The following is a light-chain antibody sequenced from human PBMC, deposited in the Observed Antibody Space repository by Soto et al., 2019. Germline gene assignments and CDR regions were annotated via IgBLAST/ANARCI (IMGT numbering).Light chain of an antibody. V-gene: IGLV2-14*01. Sequence: QSALTQPASVSGSPGQSITSSCTGTSSDVGGYNYVYWYQQHPGKAPKLMIYDVSNRPSGVSNRFSGSKSGNTASLTISGLQAEDEADYYCSSYTSSSTLVVFGGGTKLTVL. J-gene: IGLJ2*01. CDR3: SSYTSSSTLVV. CDR1: SSDVGGYNY. CDR2: DVS.